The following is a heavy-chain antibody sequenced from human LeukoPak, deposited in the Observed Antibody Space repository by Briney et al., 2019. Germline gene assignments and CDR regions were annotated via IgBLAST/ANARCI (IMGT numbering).Heavy chain of an antibody. CDR2: IYYSGST. D-gene: IGHD6-19*01. V-gene: IGHV4-31*03. CDR1: GGSISSGGYY. Sequence: SQTLSLTCTVSGGSISSGGYYWSWIRQHPGKGLEWIGYIYYSGSTYYNPSLKSRVTISVDTSKNQFSLKLSSVTAADTAVYYCARDIGSGWYSTFDYWGQGTLVTASS. J-gene: IGHJ4*02. CDR3: ARDIGSGWYSTFDY.